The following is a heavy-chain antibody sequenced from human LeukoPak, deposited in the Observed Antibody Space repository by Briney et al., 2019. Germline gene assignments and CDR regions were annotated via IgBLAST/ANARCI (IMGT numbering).Heavy chain of an antibody. J-gene: IGHJ6*02. CDR1: GDSVSSNSAA. V-gene: IGHV6-1*01. CDR3: ARGHYDFWSGYPYYYGMDV. Sequence: SQTLSLTCAISGDSVSSNSAAWNWIRQSPSRGLEWLGRTYYRSKWYNDYAVSVKSRITINPDTSKNQFSLQLNSVTPEDTAVYYCARGHYDFWSGYPYYYGMDVWGQGTTVTVSS. D-gene: IGHD3-3*01. CDR2: TYYRSKWYN.